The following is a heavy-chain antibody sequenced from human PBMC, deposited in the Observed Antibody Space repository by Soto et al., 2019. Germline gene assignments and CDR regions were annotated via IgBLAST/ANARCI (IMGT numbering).Heavy chain of an antibody. D-gene: IGHD3-10*01. CDR3: ARGEPLFGFDY. V-gene: IGHV1-18*01. Sequence: ASVKVSCKASGYTFTSYGIIWVRQAPGQGLEWMGWISAYGGNTNYGQKLQGRVTMTRDTSTSTAYMELEILRSDDTAVYYCARGEPLFGFDYWGQGTLVTVSS. J-gene: IGHJ4*02. CDR2: ISAYGGNT. CDR1: GYTFTSYG.